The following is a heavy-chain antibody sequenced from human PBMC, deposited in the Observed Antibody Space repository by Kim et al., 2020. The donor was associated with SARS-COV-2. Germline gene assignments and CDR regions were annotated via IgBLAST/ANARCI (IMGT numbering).Heavy chain of an antibody. CDR3: ARDLVVVVAAKAYDAFDI. CDR1: GGSISSGGYY. CDR2: IYYSGST. V-gene: IGHV4-31*03. Sequence: SETLSLTCTVSGGSISSGGYYWSWIRQHPGKGLEWIGYIYYSGSTYYNPSLKSRVTISVDTSKNQFSLKLSSVTAADTAVYYCARDLVVVVAAKAYDAFDIWGQGTMVTVSS. J-gene: IGHJ3*02. D-gene: IGHD2-15*01.